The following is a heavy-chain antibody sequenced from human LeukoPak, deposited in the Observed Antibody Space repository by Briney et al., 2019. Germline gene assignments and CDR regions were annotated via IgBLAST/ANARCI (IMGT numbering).Heavy chain of an antibody. CDR2: IYSGGST. D-gene: IGHD3-16*01. V-gene: IGHV3-66*01. CDR3: ARVGYYGYVWGSLSY. CDR1: GFTFGDYA. Sequence: GGSLRLSCTASGFTFGDYAMSWVRQAPGKGLEWVSVIYSGGSTYYADSVKGRFTISRDNSKNTLYLQMNSLRAEDTAVYYCARVGYYGYVWGSLSYWGQGTLVTVSS. J-gene: IGHJ4*02.